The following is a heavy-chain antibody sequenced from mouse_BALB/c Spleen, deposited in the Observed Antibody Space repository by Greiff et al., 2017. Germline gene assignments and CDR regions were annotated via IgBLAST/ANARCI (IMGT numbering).Heavy chain of an antibody. D-gene: IGHD2-1*01. V-gene: IGHV5-6-5*01. CDR1: GFTFSSYA. Sequence: DVQLVESGGGLVKPGGSLKLSCAASGFTFSSYAMSWVRQTPEKRLEWVASISSGGSTYYPDSVKGRFTISRDNARNILYLQMSSLRSEDTAMYYCARGPYGNYGMDYWGQGTSVTVSS. J-gene: IGHJ4*01. CDR3: ARGPYGNYGMDY. CDR2: ISSGGST.